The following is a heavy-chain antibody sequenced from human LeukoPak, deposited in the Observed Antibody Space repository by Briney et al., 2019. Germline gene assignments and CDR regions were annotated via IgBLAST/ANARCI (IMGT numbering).Heavy chain of an antibody. CDR3: AKRGIDYYDSSGPDY. CDR1: GFTFSSYA. D-gene: IGHD3-22*01. Sequence: SGGSLRRYCTASGFTFSSYAMSWVRQAPRQGLEWVSAISGSGRTTYYVDSVKGRFTSSRDNSKNMLYLQMNNLRAEDTAVYYCAKRGIDYYDSSGPDYWGQGTLVTVSS. CDR2: ISGSGRTT. J-gene: IGHJ4*02. V-gene: IGHV3-23*01.